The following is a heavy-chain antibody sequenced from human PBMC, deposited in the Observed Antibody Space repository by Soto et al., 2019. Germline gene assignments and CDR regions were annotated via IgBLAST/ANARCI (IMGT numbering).Heavy chain of an antibody. Sequence: PGGSLRLSCAASGFTFSSYGMHWVRQAPGKGLEWVAVISYDGSNKYYADSVKGRFTISRDNSKNTLYLQMNSLRAEDTAVYYCANHDSRADGDAFDIWGQGTMVTVSS. CDR2: ISYDGSNK. D-gene: IGHD3-22*01. CDR1: GFTFSSYG. J-gene: IGHJ3*02. CDR3: ANHDSRADGDAFDI. V-gene: IGHV3-30*18.